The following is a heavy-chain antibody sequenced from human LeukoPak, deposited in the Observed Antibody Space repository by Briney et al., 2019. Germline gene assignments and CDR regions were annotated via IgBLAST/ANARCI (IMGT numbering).Heavy chain of an antibody. CDR1: GDSISSSIW. V-gene: IGHV4-4*02. Sequence: SGTLSLTCAVSGDSISSSIWWSWVRQPPGKGLEWIGEIHHSGSSGSTNYNPSLRSRVTVSVDKSKNQFSLKLSSVTAADTAVYYCTRASWFGELLRSFDIWGQGTMVTVSS. CDR3: TRASWFGELLRSFDI. CDR2: IHHSGSSGST. D-gene: IGHD3-10*01. J-gene: IGHJ3*02.